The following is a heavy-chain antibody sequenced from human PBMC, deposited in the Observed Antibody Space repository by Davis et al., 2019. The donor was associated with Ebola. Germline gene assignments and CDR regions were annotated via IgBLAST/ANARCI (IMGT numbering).Heavy chain of an antibody. Sequence: PGGSLRLSCVASGFTFSDHGMHWVRQAPGKGPEWVAIISYDGRYKYYADSVKGRFSISRDNSKNTVYLQMDSLSTEDTAVYYCARDDQEWLPHYWGQGTLVTVSS. CDR2: ISYDGRYK. D-gene: IGHD3-3*01. CDR3: ARDDQEWLPHY. V-gene: IGHV3-30*03. J-gene: IGHJ4*02. CDR1: GFTFSDHG.